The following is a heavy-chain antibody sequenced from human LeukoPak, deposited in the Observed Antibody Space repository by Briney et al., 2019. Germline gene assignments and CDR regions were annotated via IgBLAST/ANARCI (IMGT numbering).Heavy chain of an antibody. J-gene: IGHJ1*01. V-gene: IGHV3-23*01. CDR2: INGSGGGT. CDR1: GFTFSSYA. D-gene: IGHD3-22*01. CDR3: AKGCGYNCYPPSY. Sequence: PGGSLRLSCAASGFTFSSYAMNWVRQAPGKGLEWVSGINGSGGGTYHADSVKGRFTMSRDNSKNTLYLQMNSLRAEDTAVYYCAKGCGYNCYPPSYWGQGTLVTVSS.